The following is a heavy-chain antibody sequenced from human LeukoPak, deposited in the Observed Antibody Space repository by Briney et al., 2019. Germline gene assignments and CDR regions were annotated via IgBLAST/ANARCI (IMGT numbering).Heavy chain of an antibody. CDR1: GFTFSSRA. Sequence: GGSLRLSCAASGFTFSSRAMSWVRQVPGKGLEWISAISGSGDTTYYADSVKGRFTISSDNAKNTLYLQMNSLRAEDTAVYYCARDGYCSSTSCYYFDYWGQGTLVTVSS. CDR3: ARDGYCSSTSCYYFDY. D-gene: IGHD2-2*01. J-gene: IGHJ4*02. V-gene: IGHV3-23*01. CDR2: ISGSGDTT.